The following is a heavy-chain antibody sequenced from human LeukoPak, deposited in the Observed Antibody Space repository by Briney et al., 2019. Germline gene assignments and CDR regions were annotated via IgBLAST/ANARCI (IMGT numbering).Heavy chain of an antibody. V-gene: IGHV4-31*03. J-gene: IGHJ4*02. CDR2: IYYSGST. CDR3: AAERDCTGGSCYVDY. D-gene: IGHD2-15*01. Sequence: SETLSLTCTVSGGSISSGGYSWSWIRQYPGKGLEWIGYIYYSGSTYYNPSLKSRLTISIDTSKNQFSLKLTSVTAADTAVYYCAAERDCTGGSCYVDYWGQGTLVTVSS. CDR1: GGSISSGGYS.